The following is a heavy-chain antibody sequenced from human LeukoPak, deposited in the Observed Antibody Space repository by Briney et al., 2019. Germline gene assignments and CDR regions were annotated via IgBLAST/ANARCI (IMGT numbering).Heavy chain of an antibody. D-gene: IGHD5-12*01. Sequence: PSETLSLTCAVSGGSISSGGYSWSWIRQPPGKGLEWIGCIYHSGSTYYNPSLKSRVTISVDRSKNQFSLKLSSVTAADTAVYYCAKLRNWFDPWGQGTLVTVSS. CDR2: IYHSGST. J-gene: IGHJ5*02. CDR1: GGSISSGGYS. V-gene: IGHV4-30-2*01. CDR3: AKLRNWFDP.